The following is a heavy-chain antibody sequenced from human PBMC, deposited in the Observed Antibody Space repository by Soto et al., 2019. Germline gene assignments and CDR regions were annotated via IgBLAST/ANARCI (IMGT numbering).Heavy chain of an antibody. J-gene: IGHJ6*02. CDR3: ARDGSGYRSRASPMDV. CDR1: GDTFSSYA. D-gene: IGHD3-22*01. V-gene: IGHV1-69*01. Sequence: QVQLVQSGAEVKKPGSSVKVSCKASGDTFSSYAISWVRQAPGQGLEWMGGIIPIFGTANYAQKVQGRVTITADESTNTAYMELSSLRSEDTAVYYCARDGSGYRSRASPMDVWGQGTTVTVSS. CDR2: IIPIFGTA.